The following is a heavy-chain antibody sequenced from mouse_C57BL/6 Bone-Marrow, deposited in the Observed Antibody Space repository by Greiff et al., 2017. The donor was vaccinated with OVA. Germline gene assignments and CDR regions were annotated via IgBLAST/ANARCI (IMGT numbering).Heavy chain of an antibody. V-gene: IGHV1-76*01. CDR1: GYTFTDYY. Sequence: VHLVESGAELVRPGASVKLSCKASGYTFTDYYINWVKQRPGQGLEWIARIYPGSGNTYYNEKFKGKATLTAEKSSSTAYMQLSSLTSEDSAVYFCARSSYWYFDVWGTGTTVTVSS. D-gene: IGHD1-1*01. J-gene: IGHJ1*03. CDR3: ARSSYWYFDV. CDR2: IYPGSGNT.